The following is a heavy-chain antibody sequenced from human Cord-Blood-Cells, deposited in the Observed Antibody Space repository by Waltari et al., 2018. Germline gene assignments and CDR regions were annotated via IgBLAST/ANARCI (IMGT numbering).Heavy chain of an antibody. CDR3: ARENYDFWSGYYDAFDI. V-gene: IGHV3-30-3*01. CDR2: KSYDGSNK. Sequence: QVQLVESGGGVVQPGRSLRLSCAASGFTFSSYAMHWVRQAPGQGLEWVAVKSYDGSNKYYADSVKGRFTISRDNSKNTLYLQMNSLRAEDTAVYYCARENYDFWSGYYDAFDIWGQGTMVTVSS. D-gene: IGHD3-3*01. CDR1: GFTFSSYA. J-gene: IGHJ3*02.